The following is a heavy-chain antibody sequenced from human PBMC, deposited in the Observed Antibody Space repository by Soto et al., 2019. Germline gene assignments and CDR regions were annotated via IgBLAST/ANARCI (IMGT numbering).Heavy chain of an antibody. CDR2: IYWDDDK. CDR1: GFSLSTSGVG. CDR3: ARDSSGWSFDY. V-gene: IGHV2-5*02. D-gene: IGHD6-19*01. Sequence: QITLKESGPTLVKPTQTLTLTCTFSGFSLSTSGVGVGWIRQPPGKALEWLALIYWDDDKRYSPSLKSRLTITKDTSKNQVVLTRTNMDPVDTATYYCARDSSGWSFDYWGQGTLVTVSS. J-gene: IGHJ4*02.